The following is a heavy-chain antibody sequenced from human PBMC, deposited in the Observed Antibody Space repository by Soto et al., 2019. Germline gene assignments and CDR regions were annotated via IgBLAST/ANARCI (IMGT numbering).Heavy chain of an antibody. CDR2: AYYRSRWQY. CDR3: AKGDNLGPKTGYAFDP. CDR1: GDSVSNNGAT. Sequence: SQTLSLTCAICGDSVSNNGATWNWIRQSPSRGLEWLGRAYYRSRWQYDYATSVRSRITINPDTSKNQFSLQLNSVTPEDTAVYFCAKGDNLGPKTGYAFDPWGQGIMVTVSS. V-gene: IGHV6-1*01. D-gene: IGHD5-12*01. J-gene: IGHJ5*02.